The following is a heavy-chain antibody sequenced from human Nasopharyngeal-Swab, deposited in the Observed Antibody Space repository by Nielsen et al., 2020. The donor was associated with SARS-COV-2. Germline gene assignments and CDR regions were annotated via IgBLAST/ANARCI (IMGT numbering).Heavy chain of an antibody. J-gene: IGHJ5*02. D-gene: IGHD3-3*01. CDR3: ARDLVRFLEGDWFDP. V-gene: IGHV1-69*04. Sequence: SVKVSCKASGYTFTSYGISWVRQAPGQGLEWMGRIIPILGIANYAQKFQGRVTITADKSTSTAYMELSSLRSEDTAVYYCARDLVRFLEGDWFDPWGQGTLVTVSS. CDR2: IIPILGIA. CDR1: GYTFTSYG.